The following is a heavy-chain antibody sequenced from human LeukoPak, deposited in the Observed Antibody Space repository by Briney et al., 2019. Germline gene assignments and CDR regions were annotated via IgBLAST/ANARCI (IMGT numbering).Heavy chain of an antibody. Sequence: GGSLRLSCAASGFTFDDYGMSWVRQAPGKGLEWVALIWYDGSNKYYADSVKGRFTISRDNSKNTLYLQMNSLRAEDTAVYYCAKDYDILTAVYYFDYWGQGTLVTVSS. CDR3: AKDYDILTAVYYFDY. CDR1: GFTFDDYG. CDR2: IWYDGSNK. J-gene: IGHJ4*02. V-gene: IGHV3-33*06. D-gene: IGHD3-9*01.